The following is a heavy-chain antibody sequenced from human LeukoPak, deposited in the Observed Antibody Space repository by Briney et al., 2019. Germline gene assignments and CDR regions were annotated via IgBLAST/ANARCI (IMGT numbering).Heavy chain of an antibody. V-gene: IGHV3-23*01. CDR1: GYTFSTYT. CDR2: IYGSGGAS. D-gene: IGHD1-14*01. CDR3: AKDLRKDGIWDIDY. J-gene: IGHJ4*02. Sequence: GGSLRLSCAASGYTFSTYTMNWVRQAPGKGLEWVSGIYGSGGASFYADSVKGRFTISRDNSQNTVFLQMDSLRDEDTALYYCAKDLRKDGIWDIDYWGQGTLVTVSS.